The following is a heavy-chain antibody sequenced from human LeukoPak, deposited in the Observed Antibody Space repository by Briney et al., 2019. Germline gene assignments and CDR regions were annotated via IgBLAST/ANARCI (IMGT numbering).Heavy chain of an antibody. J-gene: IGHJ4*02. CDR3: AKDFIVVVPAVDY. V-gene: IGHV3-30*02. D-gene: IGHD2-2*01. CDR1: GFTFSSYG. CDR2: IRYDGSNK. Sequence: GGSLRLPCAASGFTFSSYGMHWVRQAPGKGLEWVAFIRYDGSNKYYANSVKGRFTISRDNSKNTLYLQMNSLRAEDTAVYYCAKDFIVVVPAVDYWGQGTLVTVSS.